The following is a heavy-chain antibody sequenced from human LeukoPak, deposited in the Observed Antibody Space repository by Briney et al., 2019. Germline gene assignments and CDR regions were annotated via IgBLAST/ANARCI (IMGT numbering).Heavy chain of an antibody. Sequence: GRSLRLSCAASGFTFSSYAMHWVRQAPGKGLEWVAVISYDGSNKYYADSVKGRFTISRDNSKNTLYLQMNSLRAEDTAVYYCARDALSGSYLHYWAQGTLVTVSS. V-gene: IGHV3-30-3*01. D-gene: IGHD1-26*01. J-gene: IGHJ4*02. CDR1: GFTFSSYA. CDR2: ISYDGSNK. CDR3: ARDALSGSYLHY.